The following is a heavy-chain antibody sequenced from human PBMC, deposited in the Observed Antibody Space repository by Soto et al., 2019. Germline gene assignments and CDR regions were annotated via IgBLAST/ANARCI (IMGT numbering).Heavy chain of an antibody. CDR2: IYYTGTT. J-gene: IGHJ6*02. CDR3: RRSSRYSTDV. D-gene: IGHD6-13*01. Sequence: PSETLSLTCTVPSGSISSANYHWGWIRQPPARGLEWIGTIYYTGTTYYNSSFKSRVTISVDTSKNQFSLDLSSVTAADTAVYYCRRSSRYSTDVWGQGTTVTVSS. CDR1: SGSISSANYH. V-gene: IGHV4-39*01.